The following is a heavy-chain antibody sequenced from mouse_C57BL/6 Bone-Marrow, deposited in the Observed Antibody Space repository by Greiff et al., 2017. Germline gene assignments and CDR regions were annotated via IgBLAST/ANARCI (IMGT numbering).Heavy chain of an antibody. Sequence: VQLQQSGAELVKPGASVKMSCKASGYTFTSYWITWVKQRPGQGLEWIGDIYPGSGSTNYNEKFKSKATLTVDTSSSTAYMQLSSLTSEDSAVYYCARGGLRYFDVWGTGTTVTVSS. CDR2: IYPGSGST. CDR3: ARGGLRYFDV. V-gene: IGHV1-55*01. J-gene: IGHJ1*03. CDR1: GYTFTSYW.